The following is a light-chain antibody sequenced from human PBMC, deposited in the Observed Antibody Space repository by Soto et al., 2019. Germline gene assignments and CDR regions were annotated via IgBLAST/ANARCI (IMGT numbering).Light chain of an antibody. CDR1: SSNIGAGYD. CDR2: GNS. V-gene: IGLV1-40*01. Sequence: QSVLTQPPSVSGAPGQRVTISCTGSSSNIGAGYDVHWYQQLPGTAPKLLIYGNSNRPSGVPDRFSGSKSGTSASLAITGLQHEDETDYYCQSYDSSLSGWVFGRGTKLTVL. CDR3: QSYDSSLSGWV. J-gene: IGLJ3*02.